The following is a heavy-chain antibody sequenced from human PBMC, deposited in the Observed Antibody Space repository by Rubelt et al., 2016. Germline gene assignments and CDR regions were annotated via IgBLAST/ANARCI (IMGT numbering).Heavy chain of an antibody. Sequence: QVQLVQSGAEVKKPGASVKVYCKVSGYPLTELSLHWVRQAPGNGLEWMGGFDPEDGETIYAQKLQARVTMTEDTSTDTAYIELSSLRSEDTAVYYCRGIWGSYIDYWGQGTLVTVSS. CDR3: RGIWGSYIDY. V-gene: IGHV1-24*01. D-gene: IGHD3-16*01. CDR2: FDPEDGET. CDR1: GYPLTELS. J-gene: IGHJ4*02.